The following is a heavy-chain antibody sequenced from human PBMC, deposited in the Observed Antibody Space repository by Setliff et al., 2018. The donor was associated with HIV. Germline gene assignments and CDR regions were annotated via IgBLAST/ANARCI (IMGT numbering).Heavy chain of an antibody. J-gene: IGHJ6*02. CDR3: ARDYLYYNLYNGSPVYGMDV. D-gene: IGHD3-3*01. Sequence: GGSLRLSCAASGFTFRNYKFNWVRQAPGRGLEWVSSISIGSGGAIDYADSLQGRFTISRDNSKNSLYLQMNSLRVEDTAVYYCARDYLYYNLYNGSPVYGMDVWGQGTTVTVSS. V-gene: IGHV3-48*03. CDR1: GFTFRNYK. CDR2: ISIGSGGAI.